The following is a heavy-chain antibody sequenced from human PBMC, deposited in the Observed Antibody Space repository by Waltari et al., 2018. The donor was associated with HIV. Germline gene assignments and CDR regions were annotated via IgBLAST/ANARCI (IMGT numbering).Heavy chain of an antibody. CDR3: ARVPRGPYGMDV. J-gene: IGHJ6*02. V-gene: IGHV3-66*01. CDR2: IYSGVGT. CDR1: GFIVSSNF. Sequence: EVQRVESGGGLVQPGGSLRLSCAASGFIVSSNFMSWVRQAPGKGLEWVSVIYSGVGTYYADSVKGRFTISRDNSKNTLYLQMNSLRAEDTAVYYCARVPRGPYGMDVWGQGTTVTVSS.